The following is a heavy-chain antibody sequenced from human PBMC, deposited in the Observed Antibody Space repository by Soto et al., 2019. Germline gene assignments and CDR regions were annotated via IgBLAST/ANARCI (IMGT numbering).Heavy chain of an antibody. Sequence: QVQLVESGGGVVQPGRSLRLSCAASGFTFSSYAMHWVRQAPGKGLEWVAVISYDGSNKYYADSVKGRFTISRDNCKNTLYLQMNSLRAEDTAVYYCARTPRGQWELPYYYYGMDVWGQGTTVTVSS. CDR3: ARTPRGQWELPYYYYGMDV. V-gene: IGHV3-30-3*01. J-gene: IGHJ6*01. CDR2: ISYDGSNK. D-gene: IGHD1-26*01. CDR1: GFTFSSYA.